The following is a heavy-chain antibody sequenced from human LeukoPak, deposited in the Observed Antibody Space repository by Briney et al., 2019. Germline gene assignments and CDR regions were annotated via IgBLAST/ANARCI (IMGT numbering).Heavy chain of an antibody. J-gene: IGHJ4*02. CDR2: IAYDGSRA. V-gene: IGHV3-33*01. CDR3: SRYNNDHFDY. D-gene: IGHD1-14*01. Sequence: GGSLRLSCAGSGFTFGGYGMHWFRQTPGKGLEWVAVIAYDGSRAFYADSVKGRFTISRDNSKNMMSVQMDDLRAEDTAVYYCSRYNNDHFDYWGQGTLVTVSS. CDR1: GFTFGGYG.